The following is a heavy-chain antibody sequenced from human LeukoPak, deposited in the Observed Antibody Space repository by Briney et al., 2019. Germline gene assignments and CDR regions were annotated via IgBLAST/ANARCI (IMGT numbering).Heavy chain of an antibody. D-gene: IGHD3-10*01. V-gene: IGHV4-39*01. CDR2: IYYSGST. CDR1: GGSISSTSYY. J-gene: IGHJ4*02. Sequence: SETLSLTCTVSGGSISSTSYYWGWIRQPPGKGLEWIGSIYYSGSTYYNPSLKSRVTISVDTSKNQFSLKLSSVTAADTAVYYCARRVDYKDFDYWGQGTLVTVSS. CDR3: ARRVDYKDFDY.